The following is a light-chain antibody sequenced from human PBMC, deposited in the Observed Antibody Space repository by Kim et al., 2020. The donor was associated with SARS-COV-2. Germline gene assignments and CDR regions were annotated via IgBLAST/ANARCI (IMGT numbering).Light chain of an antibody. CDR2: DVS. CDR3: CSYAGGSPYV. J-gene: IGLJ1*01. CDR1: SSDVGVYNY. V-gene: IGLV2-11*01. Sequence: QSALTQPRSVSGSPGQSVTISCTGTSSDVGVYNYVSWYQHHPGKAPKLIIYDVSKRPSGVPDHFSGSKSGNTASLTISGLQAEDEADYYCCSYAGGSPYVFGTGTEVTVL.